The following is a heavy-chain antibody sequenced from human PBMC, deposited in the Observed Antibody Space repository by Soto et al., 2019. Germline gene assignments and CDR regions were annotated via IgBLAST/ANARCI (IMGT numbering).Heavy chain of an antibody. Sequence: QVQLQESGPGLVKPSETLSLTCDVSGGSISTGGWWSWVRQPPGKGLEWIGQISQSGTTNYNPSLESRVTISMDKSKNQFSLHLTAVTAADTAVYFWAQFPFYCYNSYLDYWGPGTLVTVSS. J-gene: IGHJ4*02. CDR2: ISQSGTT. CDR1: GGSISTGGW. V-gene: IGHV4-4*02. D-gene: IGHD1-20*01. CDR3: AQFPFYCYNSYLDY.